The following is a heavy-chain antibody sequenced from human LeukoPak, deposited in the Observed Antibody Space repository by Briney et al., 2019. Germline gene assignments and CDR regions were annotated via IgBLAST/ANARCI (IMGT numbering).Heavy chain of an antibody. CDR3: ERDGYSGYDSIDY. D-gene: IGHD5-12*01. V-gene: IGHV3-21*01. J-gene: IGHJ4*02. CDR1: GFTFGSYS. Sequence: GESLRLSCAVSGFTFGSYSMNWVRQAPGKGLEWVSSISSSSSYIYYADSVKGRFTISRDNDKNSLYLQMNSLRAEDTAVYYCERDGYSGYDSIDYWGQGTLVTVSS. CDR2: ISSSSSYI.